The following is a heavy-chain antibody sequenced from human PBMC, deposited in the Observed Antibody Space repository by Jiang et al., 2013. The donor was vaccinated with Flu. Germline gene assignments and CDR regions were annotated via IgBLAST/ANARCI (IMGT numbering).Heavy chain of an antibody. CDR1: GYTFTSYY. V-gene: IGHV1-46*01. CDR3: ARDLAPVVTMVQGVIRLAANWFDP. D-gene: IGHD3-10*01. CDR2: INPSGGST. J-gene: IGHJ5*02. Sequence: VQLVESGAEVKKPGASVKVSCKASGYTFTSYYMHWVRQAPGQGLEWMGIINPSGGSTSYAQKFQGRVTMTRDTSTSTVYMELSSLRSEDTAVYYCARDLAPVVTMVQGVIRLAANWFDPWGQGTLVTVSS.